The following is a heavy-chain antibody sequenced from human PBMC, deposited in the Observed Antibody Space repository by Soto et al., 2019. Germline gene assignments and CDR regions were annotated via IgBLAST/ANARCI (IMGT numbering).Heavy chain of an antibody. V-gene: IGHV3-7*01. J-gene: IGHJ4*02. CDR3: ATHYRGY. Sequence: GGSLRLSCAASGFPFSSRWMSWVRQAPGKGPETVANIKADGSERYYVDSVKGRFTISRDNARNSLYLQMNSLRAEDTAVYYCATHYRGYWGQGTLVTVSS. CDR2: IKADGSER. CDR1: GFPFSSRW. D-gene: IGHD3-10*01.